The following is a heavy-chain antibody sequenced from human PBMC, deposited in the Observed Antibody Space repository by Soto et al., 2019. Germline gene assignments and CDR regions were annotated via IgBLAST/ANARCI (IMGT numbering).Heavy chain of an antibody. V-gene: IGHV3-33*01. CDR2: IWNDGTNE. Sequence: VDLVQSGGGVVQPGKSLTLSCVGSGFTFSAYGMHWVRQAPGTGLEWVAVIWNDGTNENYADSVKGRFTISRDNSKKTLYLQMNSLRVEDRDIYYVARDDTGGGLTCYFDSWGRGSLVTVSS. J-gene: IGHJ4*01. D-gene: IGHD2-8*02. CDR1: GFTFSAYG. CDR3: ARDDTGGGLTCYFDS.